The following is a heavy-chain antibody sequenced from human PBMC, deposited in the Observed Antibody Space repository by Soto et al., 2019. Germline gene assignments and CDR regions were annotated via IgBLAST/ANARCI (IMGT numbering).Heavy chain of an antibody. CDR3: AREQLVFTSNYYYYGMDV. V-gene: IGHV1-69*13. CDR2: IIPIFGTA. J-gene: IGHJ6*02. D-gene: IGHD6-6*01. Sequence: SGKVSCKGSVGTLSSYAISWVRQAPGQGLEWMGGIIPIFGTANYAQKFQGRVTITADESTSTAYMELSSLRSEDTAVYYCAREQLVFTSNYYYYGMDVSGQGTTVPLSS. CDR1: VGTLSSYA.